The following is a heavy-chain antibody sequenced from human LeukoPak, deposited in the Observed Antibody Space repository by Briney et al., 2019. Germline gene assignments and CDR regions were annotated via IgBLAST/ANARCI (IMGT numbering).Heavy chain of an antibody. Sequence: SETLSLTCAVYGGSFSGYYWSWIRQPPGKGLEWIGEINHSGSTNYNPSLKSRVTISVDTSKNQFSLKLSSVTAADTAVYYWARGPVWGSYRPFDYWGQGTLVTVSS. CDR2: INHSGST. D-gene: IGHD3-16*02. CDR1: GGSFSGYY. CDR3: ARGPVWGSYRPFDY. J-gene: IGHJ4*02. V-gene: IGHV4-34*01.